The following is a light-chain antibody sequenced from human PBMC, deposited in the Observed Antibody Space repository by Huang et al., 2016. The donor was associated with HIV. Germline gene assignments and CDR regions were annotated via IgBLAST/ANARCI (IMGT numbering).Light chain of an antibody. J-gene: IGKJ3*01. CDR2: GAS. Sequence: EIVMTQSPATLSVSPGERATLSCRASQSVSSNLAWYQQKPGQAPRLLIYGASTRATGNPARFSGSESGTEFTLTISSLQSEDFAVYYCQQYNNRPFTFGPGTKVDIK. V-gene: IGKV3-15*01. CDR3: QQYNNRPFT. CDR1: QSVSSN.